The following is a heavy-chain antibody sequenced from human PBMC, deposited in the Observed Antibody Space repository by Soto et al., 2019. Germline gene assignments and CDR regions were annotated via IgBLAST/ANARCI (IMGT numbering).Heavy chain of an antibody. CDR1: GFTFSTYW. D-gene: IGHD6-19*01. CDR3: ASAVADTRNALDI. J-gene: IGHJ3*02. CDR2: INGGGTTT. Sequence: GGSLRLSCAASGFTFSTYWTHWVRQAPGKGLVWVSRINGGGTTTGYADSVKGRFTISRDNAKNTLYLQMNSLRAEDTAVYYCASAVADTRNALDIWGQGTLVTVSS. V-gene: IGHV3-74*01.